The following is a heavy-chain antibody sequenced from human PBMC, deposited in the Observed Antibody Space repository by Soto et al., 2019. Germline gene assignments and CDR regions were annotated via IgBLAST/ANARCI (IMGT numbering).Heavy chain of an antibody. V-gene: IGHV3-21*04. Sequence: GGSLRLSCAASGFTFGTHSMFWVRQAPGKGLEWVASLSGDSTYIFHADSVKGRFAISRDNAKNSLYLQMNSLRAEDTAVYYCARDTIYSYGLPNLDYWGQGTLVTVSS. J-gene: IGHJ4*02. CDR3: ARDTIYSYGLPNLDY. CDR2: LSGDSTYI. D-gene: IGHD5-18*01. CDR1: GFTFGTHS.